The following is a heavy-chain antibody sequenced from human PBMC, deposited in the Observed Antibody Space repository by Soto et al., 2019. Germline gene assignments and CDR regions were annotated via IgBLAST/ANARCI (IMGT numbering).Heavy chain of an antibody. J-gene: IGHJ3*02. CDR2: IYYSGST. CDR3: ARDLGGDGYSNDAFDI. V-gene: IGHV4-59*01. Sequence: SETLSLTCTVSGGSISSYYWSWIRQPPGKGLEWIGYIYYSGSTNYNPSLKSRVTISVDTSKNQFSLKLSSVTAADTAVYYCARDLGGDGYSNDAFDIWGQGTMVTVSS. CDR1: GGSISSYY. D-gene: IGHD3-16*01.